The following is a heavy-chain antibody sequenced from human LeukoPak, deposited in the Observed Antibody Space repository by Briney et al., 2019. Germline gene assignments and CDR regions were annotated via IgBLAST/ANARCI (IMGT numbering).Heavy chain of an antibody. CDR1: GFTVSSNY. V-gene: IGHV3-53*04. J-gene: IGHJ4*02. D-gene: IGHD4-17*01. Sequence: GGSLRLSCAASGFTVSSNYMSWVRQAPGKGLEGVSVIYSGGSTYYADSVKGRFTISRHNSKNTLYLQMNSLRAEDTAVYYCARGGSLLSDYGDPPFYFDYWGQGTLVTVSS. CDR3: ARGGSLLSDYGDPPFYFDY. CDR2: IYSGGST.